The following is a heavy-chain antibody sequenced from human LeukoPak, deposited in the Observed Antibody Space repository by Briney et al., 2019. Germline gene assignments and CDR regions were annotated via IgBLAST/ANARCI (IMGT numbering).Heavy chain of an antibody. CDR1: GYIFSDYY. CDR2: INPKSGAA. V-gene: IGHV1-2*02. Sequence: SVKVXCKASGYIFSDYYMHWVRQAPGQGLEWLGWINPKSGAADYAQQFRGRVTMTRDTSINTDYMEMKRVTSDDTAVYYCARGAEAETSPLDFWGQGTLVIVS. J-gene: IGHJ4*02. CDR3: ARGAEAETSPLDF. D-gene: IGHD6-13*01.